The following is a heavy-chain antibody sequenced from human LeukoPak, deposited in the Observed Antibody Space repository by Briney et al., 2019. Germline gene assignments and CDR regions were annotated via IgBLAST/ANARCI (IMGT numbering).Heavy chain of an antibody. Sequence: SETLSLTCTVSGGSISSSSYYWGWIRQPPGKGLEWIGSIYYSGSTYYNPSLKSRVTISVDTSKNQFSLKLSSVTAADTAVYYCAREATIFGPPRYWGQGTLVTVSS. CDR1: GGSISSSSYY. V-gene: IGHV4-39*07. D-gene: IGHD3-3*01. CDR3: AREATIFGPPRY. CDR2: IYYSGST. J-gene: IGHJ4*02.